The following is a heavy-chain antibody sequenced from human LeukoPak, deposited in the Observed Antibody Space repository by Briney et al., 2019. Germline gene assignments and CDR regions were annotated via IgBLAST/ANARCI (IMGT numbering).Heavy chain of an antibody. CDR1: GGSFSGYY. D-gene: IGHD5-18*01. CDR3: AILTNGYGYFDY. Sequence: SETLSLTCAVYGGSFSGYYWSWIRQPPGKGLEWIGEISHSGSTNYNPSLESRVTISVDTSKNQFSLKLTSVTAADTAVYYCAILTNGYGYFDYWGEGTLVTVSS. V-gene: IGHV4-34*01. CDR2: ISHSGST. J-gene: IGHJ4*02.